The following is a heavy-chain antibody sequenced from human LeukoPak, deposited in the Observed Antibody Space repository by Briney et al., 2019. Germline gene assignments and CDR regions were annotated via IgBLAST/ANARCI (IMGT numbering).Heavy chain of an antibody. CDR3: ARQHDSYYYYYIDV. J-gene: IGHJ6*03. CDR2: LYHSDSA. Sequence: SETLSLTCAVSGYSISNGYYWVWIRQPPGRGLGWLGSLYHSDSAYYNTSLRSRVSMSVDTSKNQFSLTLSFVTAADTAVYYCARQHDSYYYYYIDVWGSGTTVTVSS. CDR1: GYSISNGYY. V-gene: IGHV4-38-2*01.